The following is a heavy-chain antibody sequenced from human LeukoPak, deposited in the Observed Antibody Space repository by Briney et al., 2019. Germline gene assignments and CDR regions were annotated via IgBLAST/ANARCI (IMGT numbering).Heavy chain of an antibody. CDR1: GYTFTSYY. V-gene: IGHV1-46*01. J-gene: IGHJ5*02. CDR2: INPSGGST. D-gene: IGHD6-19*01. Sequence: ASVKVSCKASGYTFTSYYMHWVRQAPGQGLEWMGIINPSGGSTSYAQKFQGRVTMTRDTSTSTVYMELSSLRSEDTAVYYCARGHIAVAAVLDNRFDPWGQGTLVTVSS. CDR3: ARGHIAVAAVLDNRFDP.